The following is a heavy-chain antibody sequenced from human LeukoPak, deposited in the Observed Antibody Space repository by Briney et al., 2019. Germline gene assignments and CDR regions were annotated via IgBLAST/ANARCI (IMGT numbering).Heavy chain of an antibody. Sequence: GASVKVSCKASGYTFTSYGISWVRQAPGQGLELMGRIIPILGLTNYAQRFQGRVMITADTSTKTVYMELNSLTSEDTAVYYCASRYYDSSEYYKYYFDYWGQGTLVTVSS. V-gene: IGHV1-69*04. CDR1: GYTFTSYG. CDR2: IIPILGLT. D-gene: IGHD3-22*01. CDR3: ASRYYDSSEYYKYYFDY. J-gene: IGHJ4*02.